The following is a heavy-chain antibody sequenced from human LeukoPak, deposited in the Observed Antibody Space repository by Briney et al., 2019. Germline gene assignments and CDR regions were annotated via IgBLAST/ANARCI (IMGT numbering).Heavy chain of an antibody. CDR2: IYYSGTT. J-gene: IGHJ4*02. CDR1: GGSISSYY. Sequence: PSETLSLTCIVSGGSISSYYWNWFRQPPGKGLEWIGYIYYSGTTNYNPSLKSRVTISLDTSKNHFSLKLSSVTAADTAVYYCARYSAAAGRYYFDYWGQGTLVTVSS. V-gene: IGHV4-59*01. CDR3: ARYSAAAGRYYFDY. D-gene: IGHD6-13*01.